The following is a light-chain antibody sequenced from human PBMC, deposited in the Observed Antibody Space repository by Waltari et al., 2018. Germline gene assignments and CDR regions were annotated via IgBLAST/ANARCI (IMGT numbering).Light chain of an antibody. V-gene: IGKV3-20*01. CDR1: QSISTY. Sequence: EIVLPQSPGPLSLSPGERATPPCRASQSISTYLAWYQKRPGQAPRLLIYHASIRAIGIPDRFSGSGSGTDCSLTISRLEPEDFAVYYCQHYVSLPATFGQGTTVEVK. CDR2: HAS. CDR3: QHYVSLPAT. J-gene: IGKJ1*01.